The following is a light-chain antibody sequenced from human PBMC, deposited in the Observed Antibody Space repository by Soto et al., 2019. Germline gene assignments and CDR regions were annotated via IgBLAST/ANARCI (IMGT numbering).Light chain of an antibody. CDR3: QKYETSPPTYS. CDR1: QSVRSTV. CDR2: RAS. Sequence: EVVLTPSPGTLSLSPGERVTLSCRTSQSVRSTVLAWYQQKPGQAPRLLIYRASTRATGIPDMFSGSGSGTDFTITISRLEPEDSTLYYCQKYETSPPTYSFGQRTKMEIK. V-gene: IGKV3-20*01. J-gene: IGKJ2*01.